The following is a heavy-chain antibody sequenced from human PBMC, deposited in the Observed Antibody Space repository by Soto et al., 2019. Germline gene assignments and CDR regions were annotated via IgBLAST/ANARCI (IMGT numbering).Heavy chain of an antibody. CDR3: ANPIVAAGSYGMDV. V-gene: IGHV3-30*18. CDR2: ISFDGIKK. D-gene: IGHD6-13*01. Sequence: QVQLVESGGGVVQPGRSLRLSCAASGFAFRSYDMHWVRQAPGKGLEWMGVISFDGIKKYYADSVKGRFTISRDSSKNKLYLQMNSLRAEDTAVYYCANPIVAAGSYGMDVWGQGTTVTVSS. CDR1: GFAFRSYD. J-gene: IGHJ6*02.